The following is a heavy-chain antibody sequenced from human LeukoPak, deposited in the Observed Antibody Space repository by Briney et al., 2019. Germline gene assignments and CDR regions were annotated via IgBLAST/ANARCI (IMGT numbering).Heavy chain of an antibody. D-gene: IGHD3-16*01. CDR2: ISYDGSNK. Sequence: GGSLRLSCAASGFTFSSYGMHWVRQAPGKGLEWVAVISYDGSNKYYADSVKGRFTISRDNSKNTLYLQMNSLRAEDTAVYYCAKESRGLLNYWGQGTLVTVSS. V-gene: IGHV3-30*18. J-gene: IGHJ4*02. CDR1: GFTFSSYG. CDR3: AKESRGLLNY.